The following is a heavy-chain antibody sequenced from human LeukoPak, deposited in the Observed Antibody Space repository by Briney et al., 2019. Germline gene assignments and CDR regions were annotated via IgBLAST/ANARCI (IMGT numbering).Heavy chain of an antibody. CDR2: IWYDGSNK. J-gene: IGHJ4*02. CDR3: ATDYADYDSSGYGFDY. V-gene: IGHV3-33*01. CDR1: GFTFSIYG. D-gene: IGHD3-22*01. Sequence: GGSLRLSCAASGFTFSIYGMHWVRQAPGKGLEWVAVIWYDGSNKYYADSVKGRFTISRDNSKNTLYLQMNSLRAEDTAVYYCATDYADYDSSGYGFDYWGQGTLVTVSS.